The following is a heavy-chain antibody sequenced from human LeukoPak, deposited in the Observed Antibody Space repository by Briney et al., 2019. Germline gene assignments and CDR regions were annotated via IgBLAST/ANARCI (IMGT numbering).Heavy chain of an antibody. CDR3: AKSPSSGWIRMYYFQH. D-gene: IGHD6-19*01. CDR2: ISGSGGST. Sequence: PGGSLRLSCAASGFTFSSYAMSWVRQAPGKGLEWVSAISGSGGSTYYADSVKGRFTISRDNSKNTLYLQMNSLRAEDTAVYYCAKSPSSGWIRMYYFQHWGQGTLVTVSS. CDR1: GFTFSSYA. V-gene: IGHV3-23*01. J-gene: IGHJ1*01.